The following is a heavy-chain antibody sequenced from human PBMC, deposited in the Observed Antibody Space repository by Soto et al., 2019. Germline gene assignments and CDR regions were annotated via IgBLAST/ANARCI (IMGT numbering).Heavy chain of an antibody. CDR3: VRDAYNRDAFDI. J-gene: IGHJ3*02. D-gene: IGHD1-20*01. V-gene: IGHV3-21*01. CDR2: ISASSSSI. Sequence: DVQLVESGGGLVKPGGSLRLSCAASGFNFITFSMNWVRQAPGKGLEWVSSISASSSSIYYADSVKGRFTVSRDNAKNSLYLQRNSLTAEDTALYYCVRDAYNRDAFDIWGQGTTVTVSS. CDR1: GFNFITFS.